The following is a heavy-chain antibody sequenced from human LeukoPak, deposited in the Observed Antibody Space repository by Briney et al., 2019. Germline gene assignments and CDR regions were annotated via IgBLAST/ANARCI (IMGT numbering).Heavy chain of an antibody. J-gene: IGHJ4*02. V-gene: IGHV3-64D*06. CDR2: ISSNGGST. CDR1: GLTFSSYA. Sequence: GGSLRPSCSASGLTFSSYAMHWVRQAPGKGLEYVSGISSNGGSTYSADSVKGRFTISRDNSKNTLYLQMSSLRAEDTAVYYCVKESSGYYFYWGQGTLVTVSS. D-gene: IGHD3-22*01. CDR3: VKESSGYYFY.